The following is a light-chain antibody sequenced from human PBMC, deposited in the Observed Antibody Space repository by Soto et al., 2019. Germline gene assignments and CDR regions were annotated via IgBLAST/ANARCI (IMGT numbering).Light chain of an antibody. J-gene: IGLJ3*02. Sequence: QSVVTQPPSASGTPGQRVTISCSGNTSNIGTNSINWYQHLPGTAPKLLIYTNNQRPSGVPDRFSGSKSGTSASLAISGLRSEDEAHYYCASWDDSLNSPVFGGGTKLTVL. CDR3: ASWDDSLNSPV. CDR2: TNN. V-gene: IGLV1-44*01. CDR1: TSNIGTNS.